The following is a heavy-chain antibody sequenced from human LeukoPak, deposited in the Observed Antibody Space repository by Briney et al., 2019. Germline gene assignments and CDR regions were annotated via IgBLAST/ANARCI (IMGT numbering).Heavy chain of an antibody. CDR1: GDSVSSNSVT. CDR2: TYYRSTWYN. V-gene: IGHV6-1*01. CDR3: ARRLTQYDWFDP. D-gene: IGHD2-2*01. J-gene: IGHJ5*02. Sequence: SQTLSPTCAISGDSVSSNSVTWNWIRQSPSRGLEWLGRTYYRSTWYNDYAVSVRGRITVNPDTSKNQFSLHLNSVTPEDTAVYYCARRLTQYDWFDPWGQGILLTVSS.